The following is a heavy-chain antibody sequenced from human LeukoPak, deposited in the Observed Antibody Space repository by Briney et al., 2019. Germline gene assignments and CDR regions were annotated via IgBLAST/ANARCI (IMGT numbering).Heavy chain of an antibody. CDR1: GFTFSSYA. Sequence: GGSLRLSCAASGFTFSSYAMNWVRQAPGKGLEWVSYISSGSNYIYYADSEKGRFTISRDNAKNSLYLQMNSLRAEDTAVYYCARECHGDQGYGMDVWGQGTTVTVSS. V-gene: IGHV3-21*01. CDR3: ARECHGDQGYGMDV. D-gene: IGHD4-17*01. CDR2: ISSGSNYI. J-gene: IGHJ6*02.